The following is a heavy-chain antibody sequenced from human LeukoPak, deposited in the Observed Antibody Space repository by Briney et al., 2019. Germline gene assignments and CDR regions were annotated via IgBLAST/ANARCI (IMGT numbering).Heavy chain of an antibody. D-gene: IGHD5-24*01. CDR1: GFTFSSYE. V-gene: IGHV3-30*04. CDR2: ISNDGSNK. CDR3: ARERTGRWLQKFFDY. J-gene: IGHJ4*02. Sequence: GGSLRLSCAASGFTFSSYEMNWVRQAPGKGLEWVAVISNDGSNKYYADSVKGRFTISRDNSKNTLYLQMNSLRAEDTAVYYCARERTGRWLQKFFDYWGQGTLVTVSS.